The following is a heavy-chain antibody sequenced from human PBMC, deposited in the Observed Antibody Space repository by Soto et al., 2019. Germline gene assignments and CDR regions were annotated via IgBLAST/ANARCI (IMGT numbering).Heavy chain of an antibody. D-gene: IGHD6-19*01. J-gene: IGHJ4*02. V-gene: IGHV3-30-3*01. CDR2: ISYDGSNK. CDR3: AGGGGDSSGHVRAFDY. CDR1: GFNFSSYA. Sequence: GGSLRLSCAASGFNFSSYAMHWVRQAPGKGLEWVTVISYDGSNKYYADSVKGRFTISRDNSKNTLYLQMNSLRAEDTAVYYSAGGGGDSSGHVRAFDYWGQGTLVTVSS.